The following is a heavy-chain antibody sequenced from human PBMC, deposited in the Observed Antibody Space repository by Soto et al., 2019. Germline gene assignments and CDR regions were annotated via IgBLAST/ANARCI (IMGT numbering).Heavy chain of an antibody. CDR3: ARDLSVIQPYYSYGMDV. Sequence: QLVESGGGLVKPGGSLRLSCAASGFPFSPYSMSWVRQAPGKGLEWVSSMSTSTGYIYYADSVKGRFTISRDNTKSSLYLQMNSLRAEDTGVYYCARDLSVIQPYYSYGMDVWGPGTTVTVSS. CDR1: GFPFSPYS. CDR2: MSTSTGYI. J-gene: IGHJ6*02. V-gene: IGHV3-21*01.